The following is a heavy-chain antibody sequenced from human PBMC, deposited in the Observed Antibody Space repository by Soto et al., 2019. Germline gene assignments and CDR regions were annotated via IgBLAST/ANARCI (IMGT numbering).Heavy chain of an antibody. CDR2: IYPSDSDT. J-gene: IGHJ4*02. Sequence: GESLKISCKGSGYNFAGYWIAWVRQMPGKGLELMGIIYPSDSDTRYRPSFQGQVTISADKSISSAYLQWSSLRASGTAMYYCARGGVSTRTFDYWGQGTPVTVSS. V-gene: IGHV5-51*01. CDR3: ARGGVSTRTFDY. CDR1: GYNFAGYW. D-gene: IGHD3-3*01.